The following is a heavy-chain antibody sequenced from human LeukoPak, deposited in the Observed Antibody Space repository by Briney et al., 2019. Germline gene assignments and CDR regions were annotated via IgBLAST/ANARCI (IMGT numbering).Heavy chain of an antibody. J-gene: IGHJ4*02. V-gene: IGHV4-4*07. Sequence: SETLSLTCTVSGGSISSYYWSWIRQPAGKGLEWIGRIHTSGSTNYSPSLKSRVTMSVDTSKNQFSLKLSSVTAADTAVYYCARDRYYYDSSARYFDYWGQGNLVTVSS. CDR3: ARDRYYYDSSARYFDY. CDR1: GGSISSYY. D-gene: IGHD3-22*01. CDR2: IHTSGST.